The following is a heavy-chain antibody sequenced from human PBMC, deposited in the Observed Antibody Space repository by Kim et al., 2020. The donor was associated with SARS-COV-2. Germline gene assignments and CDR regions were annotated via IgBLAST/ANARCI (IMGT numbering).Heavy chain of an antibody. V-gene: IGHV4-31*03. CDR2: IYYSGST. J-gene: IGHJ6*02. CDR3: ARGAYSYGTYYYYGMDV. Sequence: SETLSLTCTVSGGSISSGGYYWSWIRQHPGKGLEWIGYIYYSGSTYYNPSLKSRVTISVDTSKNQFSLKLSSVTAADTAVYYCARGAYSYGTYYYYGMDVWGQGTTVTVSS. D-gene: IGHD5-18*01. CDR1: GGSISSGGYY.